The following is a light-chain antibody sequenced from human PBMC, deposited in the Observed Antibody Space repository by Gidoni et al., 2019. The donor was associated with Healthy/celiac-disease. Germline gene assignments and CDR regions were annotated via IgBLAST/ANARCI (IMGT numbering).Light chain of an antibody. CDR1: QSISSY. V-gene: IGKV1-39*01. CDR2: AAS. CDR3: QQSYSTPRT. Sequence: DIQLTQSPTSLSASVGDRVTITCRASQSISSYLNWYQQKPGKAPKPLIYAASSLQSGVPSRFSGSGSGTDFTLTISSLQPEDFANYYCQQSYSTPRTFXXXTKVEIK. J-gene: IGKJ1*01.